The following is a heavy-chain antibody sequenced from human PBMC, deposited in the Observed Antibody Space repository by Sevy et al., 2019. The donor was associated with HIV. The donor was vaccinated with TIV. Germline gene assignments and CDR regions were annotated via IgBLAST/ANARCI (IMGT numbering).Heavy chain of an antibody. CDR2: ISGSGGST. V-gene: IGHV3-23*01. D-gene: IGHD3-22*01. J-gene: IGHJ4*02. CDR1: GITISNYA. CDR3: SKDAYYHTTHFDY. Sequence: GGSLRLSCAASGITISNYAMSWVRQAPGKGLEWVSGISGSGGSTYYADSVKGRFTISRDNSKNTLYLQMNSLRAEDTAVYYCSKDAYYHTTHFDYRGQGTLVTVSS.